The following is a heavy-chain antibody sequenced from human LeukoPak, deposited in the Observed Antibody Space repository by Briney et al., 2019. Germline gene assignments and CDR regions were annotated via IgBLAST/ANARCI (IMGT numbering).Heavy chain of an antibody. J-gene: IGHJ4*02. Sequence: PSETLSLTCTVSGGSISSSSYYWGWIRQPPGKGLEWIGSIFYTGNTYYNPSLKSRVTISVDTSKNQFSLKLSSVTAADTAVYYCARQVAGTGYFDYWGQGTLVTVSS. V-gene: IGHV4-39*07. CDR3: ARQVAGTGYFDY. CDR2: IFYTGNT. D-gene: IGHD6-19*01. CDR1: GGSISSSSYY.